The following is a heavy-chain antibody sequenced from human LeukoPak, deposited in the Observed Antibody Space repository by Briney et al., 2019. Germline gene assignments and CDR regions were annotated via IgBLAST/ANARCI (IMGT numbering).Heavy chain of an antibody. CDR3: ARDLLNWNYVISGDAFDI. CDR1: GFTFSSYS. Sequence: GVSLRLSSAASGFTFSSYSMSWVRPAPGKGLEWVSSIISSSSYIYYADSVKARFTISRDNAKNSLYLQMNSLRAEDTAVYYCARDLLNWNYVISGDAFDIWGQGTMVTVSS. CDR2: IISSSSYI. D-gene: IGHD1-7*01. V-gene: IGHV3-21*01. J-gene: IGHJ3*02.